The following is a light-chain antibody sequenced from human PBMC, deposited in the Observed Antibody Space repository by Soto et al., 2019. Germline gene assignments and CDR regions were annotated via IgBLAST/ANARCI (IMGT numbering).Light chain of an antibody. CDR3: QQYESTPPT. J-gene: IGKJ2*01. Sequence: DIVMTQSPDSLAVSLGERATINCKSSQSVLYSSNNKNYLAWYQQRPGQPPKLLIYWASTRESGVPDRFSGSGSGTDVTLTITRLQAEDVAVYYCQQYESTPPTLGQGTKLEI. CDR1: QSVLYSSNNKNY. V-gene: IGKV4-1*01. CDR2: WAS.